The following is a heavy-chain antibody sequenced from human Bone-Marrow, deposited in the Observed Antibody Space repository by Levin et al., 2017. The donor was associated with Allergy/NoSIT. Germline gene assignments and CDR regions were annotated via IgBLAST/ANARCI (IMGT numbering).Heavy chain of an antibody. CDR2: ISWDGGST. V-gene: IGHV3-43D*04. J-gene: IGHJ6*02. CDR1: GFTFDDYA. CDR3: AKDIGNYDFWSGYDYYYGMDV. D-gene: IGHD3-3*01. Sequence: GGSLRLSCAASGFTFDDYAMHWVRQAPGKGLEWVSLISWDGGSTYYADSVKGRFTISRDNSKNSLYLQMNSLRAEDTALYYCAKDIGNYDFWSGYDYYYGMDVWGQGTTVTVSS.